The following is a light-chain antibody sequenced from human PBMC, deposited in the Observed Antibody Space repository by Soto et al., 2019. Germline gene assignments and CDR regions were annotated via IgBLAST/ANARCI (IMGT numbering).Light chain of an antibody. CDR2: GAS. J-gene: IGKJ1*01. CDR1: QSISSSY. V-gene: IGKV3-20*01. CDR3: QQYGSSRWT. Sequence: EIVLTQSPGTLSLSPGEGATLSCRASQSISSSYLAWYQHNRGQAPRLLIYGASTRAAGTPDRFSGSGSGTDFTLTISRLEPEDFAVYYCQQYGSSRWTFRQGTKV.